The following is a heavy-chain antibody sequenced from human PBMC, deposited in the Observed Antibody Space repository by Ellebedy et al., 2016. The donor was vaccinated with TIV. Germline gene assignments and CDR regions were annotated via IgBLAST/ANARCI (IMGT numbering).Heavy chain of an antibody. CDR3: AKKGYSSGVSDTFDV. V-gene: IGHV3-30-3*02. Sequence: GGSLRLSXAASGFTFTSHAMHWVRQAPGKGLEWVAVVLFEGSTEYYADSVEGRFTISRDNSKNTLYLQMDSLRAEDTALYYCAKKGYSSGVSDTFDVWGQGTMVTVSS. D-gene: IGHD6-19*01. CDR1: GFTFTSHA. CDR2: VLFEGSTE. J-gene: IGHJ3*01.